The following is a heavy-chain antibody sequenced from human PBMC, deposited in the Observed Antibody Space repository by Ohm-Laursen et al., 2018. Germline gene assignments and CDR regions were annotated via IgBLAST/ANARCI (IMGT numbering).Heavy chain of an antibody. CDR1: GFSLNNYA. CDR2: ISNDGTIK. V-gene: IGHV3-30*18. CDR3: AKAKGTDNGYDYFGDH. D-gene: IGHD5-12*01. J-gene: IGHJ4*02. Sequence: SLRLSCAASGFSLNNYAMHWVRQAPGKGLEWLAVISNDGTIKRYIDSVKGRFSIFRDTSKNTLFLQMGRVRVEDTAVYYCAKAKGTDNGYDYFGDHWGQGTLVIVSS.